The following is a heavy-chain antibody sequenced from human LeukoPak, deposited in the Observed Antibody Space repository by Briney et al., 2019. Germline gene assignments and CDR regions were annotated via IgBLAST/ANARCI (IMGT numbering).Heavy chain of an antibody. CDR2: INHSGST. J-gene: IGHJ4*02. CDR3: ARGDGDYPRFDY. V-gene: IGHV4-34*01. D-gene: IGHD4-17*01. Sequence: PSETLSLTCAVYGGSFSGYYWSWIRQPPGKGLEWIGEINHSGSTNYNPSLKSRVTISVDTSKNQFSLKLSSVTAADTAVYYCARGDGDYPRFDYWGQGTLVTVSS. CDR1: GGSFSGYY.